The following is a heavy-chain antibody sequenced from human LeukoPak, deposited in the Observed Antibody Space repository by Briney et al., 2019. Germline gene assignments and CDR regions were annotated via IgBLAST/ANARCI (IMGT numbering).Heavy chain of an antibody. V-gene: IGHV4-39*01. CDR2: IYYSGST. D-gene: IGHD3-3*01. J-gene: IGHJ5*02. Sequence: SETLSLTCTVSGGSISSSSYYRGWIRQPPGKGLEWIGSIYYSGSTYYNPSLKSRVTISVDTSKNQFFLKLSSVTAADTAVYYCARGGLLEWFINWFDPWGQGTLVTVSS. CDR1: GGSISSSSYY. CDR3: ARGGLLEWFINWFDP.